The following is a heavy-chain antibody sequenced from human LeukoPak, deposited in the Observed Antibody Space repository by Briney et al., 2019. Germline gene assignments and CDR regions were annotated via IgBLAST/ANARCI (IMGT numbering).Heavy chain of an antibody. CDR2: ISSSSSYM. D-gene: IGHD3-22*01. CDR3: ARPLYDSSGYYYVPPWYYGMDV. Sequence: GGSLRLSCAASGFTFSSYSMNWVRQAPGKGLEWVSSISSSSSYMYYADSVKGRFTISRDNAKNSLYLQMNSLRVEATAVYSCARPLYDSSGYYYVPPWYYGMDVWGQGATVTVSS. CDR1: GFTFSSYS. J-gene: IGHJ6*02. V-gene: IGHV3-21*01.